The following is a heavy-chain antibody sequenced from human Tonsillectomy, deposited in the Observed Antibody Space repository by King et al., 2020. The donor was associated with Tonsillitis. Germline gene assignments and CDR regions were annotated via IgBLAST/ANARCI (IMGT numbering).Heavy chain of an antibody. Sequence: QLVQSGAEVKKPGESLSISCQGSGYIFASYWISWVRQMPGKGLEWMGRIDPSDSYINESPSFEGHVTISADKSLTTAYLQWSSLKASDTAIYFCARHYCSGGACYSDYWGQGTLVTVAS. D-gene: IGHD2-15*01. CDR3: ARHYCSGGACYSDY. V-gene: IGHV5-10-1*01. CDR1: GYIFASYW. CDR2: IDPSDSYI. J-gene: IGHJ4*02.